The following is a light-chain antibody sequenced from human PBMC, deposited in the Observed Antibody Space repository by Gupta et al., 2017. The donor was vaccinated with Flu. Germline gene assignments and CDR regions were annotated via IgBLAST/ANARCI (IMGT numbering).Light chain of an antibody. CDR3: SSYAGSNNPWV. CDR2: EVS. CDR1: SSDVGGYNY. J-gene: IGLJ3*02. V-gene: IGLV2-8*01. Sequence: QSALTQTPSASGSPGQSVTISCTGPSSDVGGYNYVSWYQQHPGKAPKLMIYEVSKRPSGVPDRFSGSKPGNTASLTVSGLQAEDEADYYYSSYAGSNNPWVFGGGTKLTVL.